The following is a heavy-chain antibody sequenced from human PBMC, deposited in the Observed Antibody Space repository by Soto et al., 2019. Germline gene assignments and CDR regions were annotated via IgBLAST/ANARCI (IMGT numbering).Heavy chain of an antibody. D-gene: IGHD5-18*01. J-gene: IGHJ4*02. CDR3: ARDRPDSYGLDY. V-gene: IGHV4-59*01. Sequence: KPSETLSLTCTVSGGSISSYYWSWIRQPPGKGLEWIGYIYYSGSTNYNPSLKSRVTISVDTSKNQFSLKLSSVTAADTAVYYCARDRPDSYGLDYWGQGTLVTV. CDR2: IYYSGST. CDR1: GGSISSYY.